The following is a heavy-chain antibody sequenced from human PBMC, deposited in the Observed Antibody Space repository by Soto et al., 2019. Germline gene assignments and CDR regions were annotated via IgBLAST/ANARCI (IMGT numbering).Heavy chain of an antibody. V-gene: IGHV3-23*01. D-gene: IGHD3-10*01. CDR3: AKARRAGFYVSGTGYNV. CDR2: ISGSGGTT. J-gene: IGHJ4*02. Sequence: PVGSLRLSCAASGLTFNTSAISWVRKAPGKGLEWVSVISGSGGTTYYADSMKGRFTISRDNSKNTLYLQTNSLRAEDTAVYYCAKARRAGFYVSGTGYNVWGQGIQVTVSS. CDR1: GLTFNTSA.